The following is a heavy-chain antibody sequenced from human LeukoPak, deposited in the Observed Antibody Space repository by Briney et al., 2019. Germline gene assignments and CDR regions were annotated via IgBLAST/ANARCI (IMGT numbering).Heavy chain of an antibody. CDR1: GGSISSYY. CDR3: AREGSPRGYDILTGSYAFDI. V-gene: IGHV4-59*01. D-gene: IGHD3-9*01. CDR2: IYCSGST. J-gene: IGHJ3*02. Sequence: SETLSLTCTVSGGSISSYYWSWIRQPPGKGLEWIGYIYCSGSTNYNPSLKSRVTISVDTSKNQFSLKLSSVTAADTAVYYCAREGSPRGYDILTGSYAFDIWGQGTMVTVSS.